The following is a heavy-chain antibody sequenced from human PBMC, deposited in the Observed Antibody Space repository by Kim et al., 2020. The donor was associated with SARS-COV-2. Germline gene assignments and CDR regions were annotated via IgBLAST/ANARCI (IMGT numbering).Heavy chain of an antibody. CDR3: ARLTDISGWPFDY. J-gene: IGHJ4*02. CDR1: GGSLNGYF. Sequence: SETLSLTCTVSGGSLNGYFWTWIRQSPEKGLEWIGYIRYTGRTEYNPSLKSRVTMSLDTSKNQFSLKVTSVAPADTAVYYCARLTDISGWPFDYWGQGT. V-gene: IGHV4-59*13. D-gene: IGHD6-19*01. CDR2: IRYTGRT.